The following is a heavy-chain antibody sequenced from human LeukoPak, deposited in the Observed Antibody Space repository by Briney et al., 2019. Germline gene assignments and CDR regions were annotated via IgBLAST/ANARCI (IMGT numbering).Heavy chain of an antibody. J-gene: IGHJ4*02. Sequence: GGSLRLSCVASGFIFSSYGMHWVRQAPGKGLEWVAVIRYDGTNKYYGDSVKGRFTISRDNSKNTLYLQINRLRVEDTAVYYCARDKIYDFWSGHNFDYWGQGTLVTVSS. D-gene: IGHD3-3*01. V-gene: IGHV3-33*01. CDR3: ARDKIYDFWSGHNFDY. CDR2: IRYDGTNK. CDR1: GFIFSSYG.